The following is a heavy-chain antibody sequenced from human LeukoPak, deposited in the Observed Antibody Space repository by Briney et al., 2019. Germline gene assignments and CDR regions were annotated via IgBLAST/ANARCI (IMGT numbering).Heavy chain of an antibody. Sequence: GGSLRLSCAASGFTLSSHAMSWVRQAPGKGLEWVSAISDSGYATYYADSVKGRFTISRDNSKNTLYLQMNSLRAEDTAVYYCAKVRQDWYFDLWGRGTLVTVSS. CDR2: ISDSGYAT. CDR1: GFTLSSHA. CDR3: AKVRQDWYFDL. V-gene: IGHV3-23*01. J-gene: IGHJ2*01.